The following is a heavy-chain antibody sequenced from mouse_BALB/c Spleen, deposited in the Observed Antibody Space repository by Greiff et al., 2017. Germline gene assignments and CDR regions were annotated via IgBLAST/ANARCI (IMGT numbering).Heavy chain of an antibody. CDR3: ARSYDLLYFDY. J-gene: IGHJ2*01. CDR2: INPSSGYT. D-gene: IGHD2-3*01. Sequence: QVQLKESAAELARPGASVKMSCKASGYTFTSYTMHWVKQRPGQGLEWIGYINPSSGYTEYNQKFKDKTTLTADKSSSTAYMQLSSLTSEDSAVYYCARSYDLLYFDYWGQGTTLTVSS. V-gene: IGHV1-4*02. CDR1: GYTFTSYT.